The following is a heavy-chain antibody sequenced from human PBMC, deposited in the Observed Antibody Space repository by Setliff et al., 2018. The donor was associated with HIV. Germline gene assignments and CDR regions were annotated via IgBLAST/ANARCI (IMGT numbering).Heavy chain of an antibody. CDR2: ISAYNGNT. D-gene: IGHD3-22*01. CDR1: GYTFTSYG. V-gene: IGHV1-18*01. CDR3: ARAGHYDSSGTPWENAFDI. Sequence: ASVKVSCKASGYTFTSYGISWARQAPGQGLEWMGWISAYNGNTNYAQKFQGRVTMTTDTATSTAYMELRSLGSDDTAVYYCARAGHYDSSGTPWENAFDIWGQGTMVTVSS. J-gene: IGHJ3*02.